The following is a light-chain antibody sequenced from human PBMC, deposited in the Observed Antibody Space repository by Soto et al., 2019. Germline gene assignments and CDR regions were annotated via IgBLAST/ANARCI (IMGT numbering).Light chain of an antibody. Sequence: QSVLTQPPSVSGAPGQRVTISCTGSSSNIGAGYDVHWYQQLPGTAPKLLIYGNSNRPSGVPDRFSGSKSGTSASLAITGLQAEDEAEYYCQSYDSSLSGYVVFVGGTKVTVL. CDR2: GNS. CDR3: QSYDSSLSGYVV. V-gene: IGLV1-40*01. J-gene: IGLJ2*01. CDR1: SSNIGAGYD.